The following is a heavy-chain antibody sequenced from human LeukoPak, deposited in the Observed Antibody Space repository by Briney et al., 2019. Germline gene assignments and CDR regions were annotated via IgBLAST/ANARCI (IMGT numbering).Heavy chain of an antibody. CDR2: INPNSGGT. CDR1: GYTFIGYY. J-gene: IGHJ4*02. Sequence: ASVKVSCKASGYTFIGYYMHWVRQAPGQGLEWMGWINPNSGGTNYAQKFQGRVTMTRDTSISTAYMELSRLRSDDTAVYYCARGDDYVWGSYLSDYWGQGTLVTVSS. D-gene: IGHD3-16*02. V-gene: IGHV1-2*02. CDR3: ARGDDYVWGSYLSDY.